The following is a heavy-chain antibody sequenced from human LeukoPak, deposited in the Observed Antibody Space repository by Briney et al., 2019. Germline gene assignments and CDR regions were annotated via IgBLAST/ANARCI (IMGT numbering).Heavy chain of an antibody. D-gene: IGHD3-22*01. CDR2: FDPEDGET. J-gene: IGHJ4*02. V-gene: IGHV1-24*01. Sequence: ASVKISCKVSGYTLTELSMHWVRQAPGKGLEWMGGFDPEDGETIYAQKFQGRVTMTEDTSTDTAYMELSSLRSEDTAVYYCATIDGHYDSSGYWGQGTLVIVSS. CDR3: ATIDGHYDSSGY. CDR1: GYTLTELS.